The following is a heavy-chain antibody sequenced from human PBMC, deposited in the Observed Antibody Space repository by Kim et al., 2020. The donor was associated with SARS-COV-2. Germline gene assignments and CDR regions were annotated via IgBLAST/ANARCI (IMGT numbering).Heavy chain of an antibody. J-gene: IGHJ4*02. V-gene: IGHV3-48*03. CDR3: ASQFWSGYWDFDY. Sequence: YADSVKGRFTISRDNAKNSLYLQMNSLRAEDTAVYYCASQFWSGYWDFDYWGQGTLVTVSS. D-gene: IGHD3-3*01.